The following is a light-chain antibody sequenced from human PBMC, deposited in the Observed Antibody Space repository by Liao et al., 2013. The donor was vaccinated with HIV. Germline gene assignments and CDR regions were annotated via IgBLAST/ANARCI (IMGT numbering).Light chain of an antibody. CDR1: ALPKQH. Sequence: SYELTQPPSVSVSPGQTARITCSGDALPKQHAYWYQQKPGQAPVLVIYYDTDRPSGIPERFSGSNSGNTATLTISRVEAGDEADYYCQVWDSSTDQEVFGGGTKLTVL. J-gene: IGLJ3*02. CDR3: QVWDSSTDQEV. V-gene: IGLV3-21*01. CDR2: YDT.